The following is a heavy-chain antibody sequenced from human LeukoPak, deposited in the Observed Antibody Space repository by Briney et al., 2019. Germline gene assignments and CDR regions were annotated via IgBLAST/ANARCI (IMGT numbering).Heavy chain of an antibody. V-gene: IGHV4-59*01. CDR3: ARDGVRGVIR. Sequence: SETLSLTCTVSGGSISSYYWSWIRQPPGKGLEWIGYIYYSGSTNYNPSLKSRVTISVDTSKNKFSLKLSSVAAADTAVYYCARDGVRGVIRWGQGTLVTVSS. J-gene: IGHJ4*02. CDR2: IYYSGST. D-gene: IGHD3-10*01. CDR1: GGSISSYY.